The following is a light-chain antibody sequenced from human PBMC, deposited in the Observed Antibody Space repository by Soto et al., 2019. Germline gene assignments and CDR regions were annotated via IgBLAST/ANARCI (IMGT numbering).Light chain of an antibody. CDR1: QGIRND. Sequence: AIQMTQAPASLSASVLDRVTITWRASQGIRNDLGWYQQKPGKAPKLLIYAASSLQSGVPSRFSGSGSGTDFTLTISSLQPEDFATYYCLQDYNSPRTFGQGTKVDI. V-gene: IGKV1-6*01. J-gene: IGKJ1*01. CDR3: LQDYNSPRT. CDR2: AAS.